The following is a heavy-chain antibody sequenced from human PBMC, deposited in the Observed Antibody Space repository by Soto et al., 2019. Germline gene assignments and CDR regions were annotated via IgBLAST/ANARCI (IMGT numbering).Heavy chain of an antibody. CDR3: ARYSGSYWNYMDF. Sequence: GESLKISCKGSGYSFASHWVAWVRQMPEKGLEWIGTIYPGDSDTKYSSAFRGHVTISADTSVSTAYLQWRSLEATDSAIYYCARYSGSYWNYMDFWGQGTLVTVSS. J-gene: IGHJ4*02. CDR1: GYSFASHW. CDR2: IYPGDSDT. D-gene: IGHD1-26*01. V-gene: IGHV5-51*01.